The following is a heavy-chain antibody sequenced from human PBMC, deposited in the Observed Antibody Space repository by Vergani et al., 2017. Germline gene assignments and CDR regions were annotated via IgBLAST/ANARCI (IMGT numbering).Heavy chain of an antibody. CDR2: ISSSSAYI. Sequence: EVQLVESGGGLVKPGGSLRLSCAASGFTFGSYSLNWVRQAPGKGPEWVSSISSSSAYIYYANSVKGRFTISRDNAKNSLYLQMNSLRAEDTAVYFCARDGFNSFYFVYGGQGALITVSS. CDR1: GFTFGSYS. CDR3: ARDGFNSFYFVY. V-gene: IGHV3-21*06. D-gene: IGHD5-24*01. J-gene: IGHJ4*02.